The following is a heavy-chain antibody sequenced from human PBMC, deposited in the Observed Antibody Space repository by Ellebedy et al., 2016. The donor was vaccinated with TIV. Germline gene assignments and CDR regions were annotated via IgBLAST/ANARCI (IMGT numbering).Heavy chain of an antibody. Sequence: ASVKVSCKASGGTFSSYAISWVRQAPGQGLEWMGGIIPIFGTANYAQKFQGRVTITADKSTSTAYMELSSLRSEDTAVYYCARGDYGDWFDPWGQGTLVIVSS. J-gene: IGHJ5*02. V-gene: IGHV1-69*06. CDR2: IIPIFGTA. CDR1: GGTFSSYA. D-gene: IGHD4-17*01. CDR3: ARGDYGDWFDP.